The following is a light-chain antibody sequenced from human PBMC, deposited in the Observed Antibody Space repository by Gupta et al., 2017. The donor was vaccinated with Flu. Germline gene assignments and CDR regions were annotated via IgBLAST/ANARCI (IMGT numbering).Light chain of an antibody. J-gene: IGKJ2*01. CDR3: QQYYSTLRT. V-gene: IGKV4-1*01. Sequence: NGKSSQSVLYSSNNKNYLAWYQQKPGQPPKMLIYWASTRESGVPDRFSGSGSGTDFTLTISSLQAEDVAVYYCQQYYSTLRTFGQGTKLEIK. CDR2: WAS. CDR1: QSVLYSSNNKNY.